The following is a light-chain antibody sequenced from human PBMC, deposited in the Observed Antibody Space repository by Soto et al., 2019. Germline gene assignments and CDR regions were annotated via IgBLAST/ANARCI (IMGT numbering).Light chain of an antibody. V-gene: IGKV1-39*01. CDR2: AES. CDR3: QQSYSTLT. Sequence: DIQMTQSPSTLCASVGARLTITCRASQSISGWLAWYQHKPGKAPKLLISAESSLQSGVPSRFSGSGSGTDFTLTISSLQPEDFATYYCQQSYSTLTFGPGTKVDIK. CDR1: QSISGW. J-gene: IGKJ3*01.